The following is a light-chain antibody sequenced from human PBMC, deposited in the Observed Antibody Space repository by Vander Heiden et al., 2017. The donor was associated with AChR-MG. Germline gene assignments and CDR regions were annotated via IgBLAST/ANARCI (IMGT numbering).Light chain of an antibody. CDR3: PSGDSRTAV. J-gene: IGLJ1*01. CDR2: KDN. Sequence: SRELTPPPSVSVSPGPTAIITCSGDVLAKKYSYWYQQRPGQAPIMGGFKDNERPSGIPERFSGSSSGTTVTLTITDVQAEDEAYYYCPSGDSRTAVFGTGTKVTVL. CDR1: VLAKKY. V-gene: IGLV3-25*03.